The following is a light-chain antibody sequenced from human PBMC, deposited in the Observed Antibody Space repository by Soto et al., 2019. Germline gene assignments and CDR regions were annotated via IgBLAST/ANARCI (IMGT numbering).Light chain of an antibody. Sequence: QSALTQPASVSGSPGQSITISCTGTSSDVGGYNYVSWYQHHPGKAPKLLISEVTNRPSGVSNRFSGSKSRNTASLTISGLQAEDEGDYYCTSYTSRGSLTALGTGTKVTVL. J-gene: IGLJ1*01. CDR2: EVT. CDR3: TSYTSRGSLTA. V-gene: IGLV2-14*01. CDR1: SSDVGGYNY.